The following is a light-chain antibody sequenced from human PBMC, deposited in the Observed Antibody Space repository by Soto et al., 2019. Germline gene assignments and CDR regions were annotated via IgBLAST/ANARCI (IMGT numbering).Light chain of an antibody. CDR2: DAS. Sequence: EIVLTQSPATLSLSPGERATLSCRASQSVSSYLAWYQQKPGQAPRLLIYDASNRATSIPARFSGGGSGTDFTLTISSLVPEDFAVYYCQQRFNWPRFTFGQGTKLEIK. V-gene: IGKV3-11*01. CDR3: QQRFNWPRFT. J-gene: IGKJ2*01. CDR1: QSVSSY.